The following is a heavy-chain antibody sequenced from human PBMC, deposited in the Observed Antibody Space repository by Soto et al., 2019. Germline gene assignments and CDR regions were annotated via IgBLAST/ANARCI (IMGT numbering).Heavy chain of an antibody. J-gene: IGHJ6*02. V-gene: IGHV1-2*04. Sequence: ASVKVSCKASGYTFTGYYMHWVRQAPGQGLEWMGWINPNSGGTNYAQKFQGWVTMTRDTSISTAYMELSRLRSDDTAVYYRARGFRGSGSYGISYYYYGMDVWGQGTTVTVSS. D-gene: IGHD1-26*01. CDR1: GYTFTGYY. CDR3: ARGFRGSGSYGISYYYYGMDV. CDR2: INPNSGGT.